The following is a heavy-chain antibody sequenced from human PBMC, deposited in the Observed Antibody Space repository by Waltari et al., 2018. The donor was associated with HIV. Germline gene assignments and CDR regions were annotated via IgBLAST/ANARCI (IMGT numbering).Heavy chain of an antibody. CDR2: ISGSGGST. V-gene: IGHV3-23*01. Sequence: EVQLLESGGGLVQPGGSLRLSCAASGFTFSSYARSWVRQAPGKGLGWVSAISGSGGSTYYADSVKGRFTIARDNSKNTLYLQMNSLRAEDTAVYYCAKVYGDYEGYWGQGTLVTVSS. CDR1: GFTFSSYA. J-gene: IGHJ4*02. CDR3: AKVYGDYEGY. D-gene: IGHD4-17*01.